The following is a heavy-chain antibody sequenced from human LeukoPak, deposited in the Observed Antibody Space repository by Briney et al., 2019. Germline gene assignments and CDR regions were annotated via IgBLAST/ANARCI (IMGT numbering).Heavy chain of an antibody. J-gene: IGHJ6*02. V-gene: IGHV3-30*03. CDR1: GFTFSTNG. CDR2: ISYDGNKK. Sequence: GGSLRLSCAASGFTFSTNGMHWVRQVPGKALEWVAVISYDGNKKYHADSVKGRFTISRDNSKNTLYLQMNSLRPEDTAVYFCARGGGLDVWGQGAMVTVSS. CDR3: ARGGGLDV. D-gene: IGHD3-16*01.